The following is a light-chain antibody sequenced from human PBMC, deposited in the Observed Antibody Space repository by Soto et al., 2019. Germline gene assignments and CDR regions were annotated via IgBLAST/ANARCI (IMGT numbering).Light chain of an antibody. CDR3: QHRSGFT. Sequence: EIVLTQSPATLSLSPGERATLSCRASQSVNTYLAWYRQKPGQAPRLLIHDASHRATGIPSRFSGSGSGTDFTLTISSLEPEDFAAYYCQHRSGFTFGPGTKVDIK. J-gene: IGKJ3*01. CDR2: DAS. CDR1: QSVNTY. V-gene: IGKV3-11*01.